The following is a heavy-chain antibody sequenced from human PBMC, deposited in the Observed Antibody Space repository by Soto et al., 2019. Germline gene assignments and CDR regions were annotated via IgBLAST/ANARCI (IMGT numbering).Heavy chain of an antibody. J-gene: IGHJ4*02. CDR1: CRYNNRNSYY. D-gene: IGHD3-16*02. CDR3: ASLQYYDYVWGSYRRFLDY. Sequence: PSENLYLTCTVYCRYNNRNSYYYGWVRQPPGKGLEWIGSIYYSGSTCYNPSLKSRVTISVDTSKNQFSLKLSSVTAADTAVYYCASLQYYDYVWGSYRRFLDYWGQG. V-gene: IGHV4-39*01. CDR2: IYYSGST.